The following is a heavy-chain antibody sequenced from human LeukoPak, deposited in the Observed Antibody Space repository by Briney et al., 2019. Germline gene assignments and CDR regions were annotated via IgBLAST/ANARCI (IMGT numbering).Heavy chain of an antibody. D-gene: IGHD3-10*01. J-gene: IGHJ4*02. V-gene: IGHV4-34*01. CDR2: INHSGST. CDR3: ARSWNYGSGSLSY. Sequence: SETLSLTCAVYGGSFSGDYWSCIRQPPGKGLEWIGEINHSGSTNYNPSLKSRVTISVHTSKNQFSLKLSSVTAADTAVYYCARSWNYGSGSLSYRGQGTLVTVSS. CDR1: GGSFSGDY.